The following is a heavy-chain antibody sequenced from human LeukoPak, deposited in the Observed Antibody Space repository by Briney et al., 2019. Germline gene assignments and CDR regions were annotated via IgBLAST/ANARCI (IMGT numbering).Heavy chain of an antibody. J-gene: IGHJ6*03. D-gene: IGHD1-26*01. CDR1: GYTFSDYD. Sequence: ASVKVSCKASGYTFSDYDINWVRQATGQGVEWMGWINPNSGNAGYAQKFQGRITMTRNTSISTAYMELSSLRSEDTAVYYCARALAWGGSSYSYYYMDVWDKGTTVSVS. CDR3: ARALAWGGSSYSYYYMDV. CDR2: INPNSGNA. V-gene: IGHV1-8*01.